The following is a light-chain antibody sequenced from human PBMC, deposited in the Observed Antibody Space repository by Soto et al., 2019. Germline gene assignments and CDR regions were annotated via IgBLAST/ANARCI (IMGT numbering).Light chain of an antibody. CDR1: QSVSSN. CDR3: QQRSNRPLT. J-gene: IGKJ4*01. V-gene: IGKV3-11*01. CDR2: DAS. Sequence: EIVLTQSPATLSLSPGERATLSCRASQSVSSNLAWYQQKPGQAPRLLIYDASNRATGIPARFSGSGSGTDFTLCISSLEPEDFAVYYCQQRSNRPLTFGGGTKVEIK.